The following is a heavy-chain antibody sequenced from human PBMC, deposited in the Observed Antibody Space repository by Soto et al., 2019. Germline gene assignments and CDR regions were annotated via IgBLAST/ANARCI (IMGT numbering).Heavy chain of an antibody. Sequence: GGSLRLSCAASGFTFSSYSMNWVRQAPGKGLEWVSSISSSSSYIYYADSVKGRFTISRDNAKNSLYLQMNSLRAEDTAVYYCARERGITMIVAGPFDIWGQGTMVTVS. CDR2: ISSSSSYI. V-gene: IGHV3-21*01. J-gene: IGHJ3*02. D-gene: IGHD3-22*01. CDR3: ARERGITMIVAGPFDI. CDR1: GFTFSSYS.